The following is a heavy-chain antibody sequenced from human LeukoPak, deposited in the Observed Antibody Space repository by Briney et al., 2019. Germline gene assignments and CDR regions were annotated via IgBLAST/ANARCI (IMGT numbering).Heavy chain of an antibody. D-gene: IGHD3-3*01. CDR1: GFTFSSYS. CDR3: ARGTIFGVPLPDY. Sequence: GGSLRLSCAASGFTFSSYSMNWVRQAPGKGLKWVSSISSSSYIYYADSVKGRFTISRDNAKNSLYLQMNSLRAEDTAVYYCARGTIFGVPLPDYWGQGTLVTVSS. CDR2: ISSSSYI. V-gene: IGHV3-21*01. J-gene: IGHJ4*02.